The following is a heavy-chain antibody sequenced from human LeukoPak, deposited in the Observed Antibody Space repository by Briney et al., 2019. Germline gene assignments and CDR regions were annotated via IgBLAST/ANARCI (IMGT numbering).Heavy chain of an antibody. CDR1: GGTFSSYA. CDR3: ATCPEVDYYYYYGMDV. J-gene: IGHJ6*02. V-gene: IGHV1-69*13. CDR2: IIPIFGTA. D-gene: IGHD3-9*01. Sequence: ASVKVSCKASGGTFSSYAISWVRQAPGQGLEWMGGIIPIFGTANYAQKFQGRVTITADESTSTAYMELSSLRSEDTAVYYCATCPEVDYYYYYGMDVWSQGTTVTVSS.